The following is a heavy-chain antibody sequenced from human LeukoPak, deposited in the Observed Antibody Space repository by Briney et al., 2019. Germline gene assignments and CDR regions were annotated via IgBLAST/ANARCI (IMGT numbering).Heavy chain of an antibody. Sequence: GRSLRLSCAASGFTFSSYGMHWVRQAPGKGLERVAVISYDGSNKYYANSVKGRFTISRDNSKNTLYLQMNSLRAEDTAVYYCAKDSYGDYLSWRYYYYGMDVWGKGTTVTVSS. CDR3: AKDSYGDYLSWRYYYYGMDV. D-gene: IGHD4-17*01. CDR1: GFTFSSYG. V-gene: IGHV3-30*18. J-gene: IGHJ6*04. CDR2: ISYDGSNK.